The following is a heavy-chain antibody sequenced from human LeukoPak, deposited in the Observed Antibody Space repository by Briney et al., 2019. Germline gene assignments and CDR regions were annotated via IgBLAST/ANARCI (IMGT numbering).Heavy chain of an antibody. V-gene: IGHV3-11*01. J-gene: IGHJ4*02. Sequence: GGSLRLSCAASGFTFRDYYMGWIRQAPGKGLEWVSYISPTGGALYYADSVKGRFAISRDNGQNSLFLQMNGLRAEDTALYYCAKDILAAGLFFDYWGQGTLVTASS. CDR1: GFTFRDYY. CDR3: AKDILAAGLFFDY. D-gene: IGHD6-13*01. CDR2: ISPTGGAL.